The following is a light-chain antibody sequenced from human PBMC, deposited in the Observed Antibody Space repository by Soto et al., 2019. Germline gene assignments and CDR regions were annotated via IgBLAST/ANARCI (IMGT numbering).Light chain of an antibody. CDR1: SSDIGRYNY. CDR3: SSYTGTITVA. Sequence: QLVLTQPASVSGSPGQSITISCTGTSSDIGRYNYVSWYQQHPGRAPKLMIYDVTYRPSGVSNRFSGSKSGNTASLTISGLQAEDEADYYCSSYTGTITVAFGGGTKLTVL. V-gene: IGLV2-14*03. CDR2: DVT. J-gene: IGLJ2*01.